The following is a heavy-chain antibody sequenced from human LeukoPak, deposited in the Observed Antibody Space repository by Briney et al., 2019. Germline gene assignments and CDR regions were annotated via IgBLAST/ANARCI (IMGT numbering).Heavy chain of an antibody. J-gene: IGHJ4*02. CDR2: IYYSGST. D-gene: IGHD2-2*01. Sequence: PSETLSLTCTVSGGSISSYYWSWIRQPPGKGLEWIGYIYYSGSTNCNPSLKSRVTISVDTSKNQFSLKLSSVTAADTAVYYCARAGPNRGIVVVPAEFDYWGQGTLVTVSS. CDR1: GGSISSYY. CDR3: ARAGPNRGIVVVPAEFDY. V-gene: IGHV4-59*01.